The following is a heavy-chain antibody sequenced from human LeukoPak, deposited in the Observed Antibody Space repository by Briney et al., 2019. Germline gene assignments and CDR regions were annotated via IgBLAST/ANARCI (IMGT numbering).Heavy chain of an antibody. CDR1: GGSVSSNSAA. Sequence: SQTLSLTCAISGGSVSSNSAAWNWIRQSSSRGLEWLGRTYYRSKWNNDYAVSVKSRISINPDTSKNQFSLQLNSVTPEDTAVYYCARAPTGGWYFDLWGRGTLVTVSS. D-gene: IGHD7-27*01. CDR2: TYYRSKWNN. CDR3: ARAPTGGWYFDL. V-gene: IGHV6-1*01. J-gene: IGHJ2*01.